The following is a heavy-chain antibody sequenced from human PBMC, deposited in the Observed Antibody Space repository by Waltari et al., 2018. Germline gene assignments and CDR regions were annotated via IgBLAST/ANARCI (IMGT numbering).Heavy chain of an antibody. CDR1: GYTFTDYY. V-gene: IGHV1-69-2*01. Sequence: EVQLVQSGAEVKKPGATVKISCKASGYTFTDYYMHWVQQAPGKGLEWMGRVEPEDGETIYAEKFQGRVTITADTSTDTAYMELSSLRSEDTAVYYCARTGTTTAFDIWGQGTMVTVSS. J-gene: IGHJ3*02. CDR3: ARTGTTTAFDI. D-gene: IGHD1-7*01. CDR2: VEPEDGET.